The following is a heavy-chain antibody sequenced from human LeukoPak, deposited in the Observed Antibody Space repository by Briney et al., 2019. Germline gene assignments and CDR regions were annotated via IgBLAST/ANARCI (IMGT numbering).Heavy chain of an antibody. D-gene: IGHD3-22*01. CDR2: IKQDGSEK. Sequence: GGSLRLSCAASGFTFSSYWMSWVRQAPGKGLEWVANIKQDGSEKYHVDSVKGRFTISRDNAKNSLYLQMNSLRAEDTALYYCAMGGYYDSSGYPTSDYWGQGTLVTVSS. CDR3: AMGGYYDSSGYPTSDY. V-gene: IGHV3-7*01. J-gene: IGHJ4*02. CDR1: GFTFSSYW.